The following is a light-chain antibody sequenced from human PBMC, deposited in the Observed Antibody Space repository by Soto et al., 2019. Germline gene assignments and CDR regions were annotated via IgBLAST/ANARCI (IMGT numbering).Light chain of an antibody. CDR3: QQFNGFPRT. Sequence: IQLTQSPSSLSASVGDRVTITCRSGQDIGSALAWYQQSPGKAPKLLLYDASNLEAGVPSWFSGSGSGADFTLTFTSLRPEEFATYYCQQFNGFPRTFGGGNKVPIK. CDR1: QDIGSA. CDR2: DAS. J-gene: IGKJ4*01. V-gene: IGKV1-13*02.